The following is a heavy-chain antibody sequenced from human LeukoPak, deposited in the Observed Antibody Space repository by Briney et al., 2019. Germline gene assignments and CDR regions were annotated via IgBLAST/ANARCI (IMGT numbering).Heavy chain of an antibody. CDR3: ARWGLLLWFGELIRGTAFDI. V-gene: IGHV4-39*01. CDR1: GGSISSSSYY. CDR2: IYYSGST. D-gene: IGHD3-10*01. Sequence: PSETLSLTCTVSGGSISSSSYYWGWIRQPPGKGLEWIGSIYYSGSTYYNPSLKSRVTISVDTSKNQFSLKLSSVTAADTAVYYCARWGLLLWFGELIRGTAFDIWGQGTMVTVSS. J-gene: IGHJ3*02.